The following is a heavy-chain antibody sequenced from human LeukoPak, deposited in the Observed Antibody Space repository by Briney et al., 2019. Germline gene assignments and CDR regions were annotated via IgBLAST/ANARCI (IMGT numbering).Heavy chain of an antibody. CDR1: GFTFSSYW. Sequence: GGSLRLSCAASGFTFSSYWMHWVRQAPGKGLVWVSRINSDGSSTSYADSVKGRFTISRDNGIHSLFLQMNSLRAADTAVYYCARGDGSSSGLYFDSWGRGTLVTVSS. D-gene: IGHD6-6*01. V-gene: IGHV3-74*01. CDR3: ARGDGSSSGLYFDS. J-gene: IGHJ4*02. CDR2: INSDGSST.